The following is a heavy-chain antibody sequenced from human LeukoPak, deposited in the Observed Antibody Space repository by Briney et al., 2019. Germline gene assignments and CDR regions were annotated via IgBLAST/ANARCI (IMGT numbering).Heavy chain of an antibody. CDR2: MNPNSGNT. J-gene: IGHJ4*02. D-gene: IGHD3-22*01. CDR3: ARLGYYDSSGYGASDYFDY. CDR1: GYTFTSYD. V-gene: IGHV1-8*02. Sequence: ASVKVSCKASGYTFTSYDINWVRQATGQALEWMGWMNPNSGNTGYAQKFQGRVTMTTDTSTSTAYMELRSLRSDDTAVYYCARLGYYDSSGYGASDYFDYRGQGTLVTVSS.